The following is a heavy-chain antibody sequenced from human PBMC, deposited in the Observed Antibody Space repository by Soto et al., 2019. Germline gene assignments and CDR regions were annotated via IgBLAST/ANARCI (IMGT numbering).Heavy chain of an antibody. D-gene: IGHD3-10*01. CDR3: ARDGSYLDFDY. V-gene: IGHV3-64*02. CDR2: ISSDGENT. J-gene: IGHJ4*02. CDR1: GFSFSRYS. Sequence: GSLRLSCAASGFSFSRYSMHWVRQAPGKRLEYVSAISSDGENTYYVDSVKGRFTISRDNSKNTLYLQMGSLRPEDMAVYYCARDGSYLDFDYWGQGTLVTVSS.